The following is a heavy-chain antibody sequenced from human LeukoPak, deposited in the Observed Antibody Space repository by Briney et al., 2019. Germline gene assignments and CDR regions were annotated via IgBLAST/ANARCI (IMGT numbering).Heavy chain of an antibody. CDR3: ARGGGLDV. D-gene: IGHD3-16*01. J-gene: IGHJ6*02. V-gene: IGHV3-7*03. CDR1: GFTLSSDW. CDR2: INHNGNVN. Sequence: GGSLGLSCVVSGFTLSSDWMSWVRQAPGKGLEWVASINHNGNVNYYVDSVKGRFTISRDNAKNSLYLQMSNLRAEDTAVYFCARGGGLDVWGQGATVTVSS.